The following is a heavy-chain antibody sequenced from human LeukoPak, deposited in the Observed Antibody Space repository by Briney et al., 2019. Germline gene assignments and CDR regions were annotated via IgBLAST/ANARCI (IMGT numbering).Heavy chain of an antibody. J-gene: IGHJ4*02. CDR3: ARSPGYSSGWTVYYFDY. CDR1: GGSISSYY. CDR2: IYTSGST. D-gene: IGHD6-19*01. Sequence: SETLSLTCTVSGGSISSYYWSWIRQPPGKGLEWIGRIYTSGSTNYNPSLKSRVTMSVDTSKNQFSLKLSSVTAADTAVYYCARSPGYSSGWTVYYFDYWGQGTLVTVSS. V-gene: IGHV4-4*07.